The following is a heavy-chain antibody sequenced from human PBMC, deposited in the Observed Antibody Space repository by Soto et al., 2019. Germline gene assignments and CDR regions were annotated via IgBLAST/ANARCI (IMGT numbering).Heavy chain of an antibody. D-gene: IGHD3-3*02. CDR1: GFTFSRNT. CDR2: ITSSGSYV. CDR3: VKDEGIEAMDV. Sequence: GGSLRLSCVTSGFTFSRNTMNWVRQAPGKGLEWVASITSSGSYVYYVDSVKGRFSASRDNAKNSLSLQMDSLRPDDTAIYFCVKDEGIEAMDVWGQGTTVTVSS. V-gene: IGHV3-21*01. J-gene: IGHJ6*02.